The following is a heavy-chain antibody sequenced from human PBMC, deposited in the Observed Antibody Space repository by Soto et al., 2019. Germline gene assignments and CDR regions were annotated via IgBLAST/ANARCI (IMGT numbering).Heavy chain of an antibody. Sequence: SETLSLTCTVSGGSINSYYWSWIRQPPGKGLEWIGYIHYSGSTKYNPSLRSRVTISVDTSKNQFSLKLSSVTAEDTAVYYCAREGGGTMIVVLGFDIWGQGTMVTVS. CDR3: AREGGGTMIVVLGFDI. D-gene: IGHD3-22*01. CDR2: IHYSGST. V-gene: IGHV4-59*12. J-gene: IGHJ3*02. CDR1: GGSINSYY.